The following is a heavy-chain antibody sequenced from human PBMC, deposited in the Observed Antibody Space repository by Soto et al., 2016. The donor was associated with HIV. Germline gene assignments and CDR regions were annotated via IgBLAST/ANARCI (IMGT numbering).Heavy chain of an antibody. J-gene: IGHJ6*03. D-gene: IGHD2-2*02. Sequence: EVQLLESGGGLVQPGGSLRLSCTASGLTFSSYDMRWVRQAPGKGLEWVSGISPSGGSTYYADSVKGRFTISRDNSKNTLYLQMNSLRAEDTAVYYCATARCTSCYIIYYYYMDIWGQRATVTVSS. V-gene: IGHV3-23*01. CDR2: ISPSGGST. CDR1: GLTFSSYD. CDR3: ATARCTSCYIIYYYYMDI.